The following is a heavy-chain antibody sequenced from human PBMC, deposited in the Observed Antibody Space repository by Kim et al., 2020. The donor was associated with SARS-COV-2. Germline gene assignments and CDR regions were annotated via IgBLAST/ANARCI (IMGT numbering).Heavy chain of an antibody. J-gene: IGHJ6*02. CDR2: IWYDGSNK. V-gene: IGHV3-33*01. Sequence: GGSLRLSCAASGFTFSSYGMHWVRQAPGKGLEWVAVIWYDGSNKYYADSVKGRFTISRDNSKNTLYLQMNSLRAEDTAVYYCARMYSSSWYDYYYFMDVWGQGTTVTVSS. D-gene: IGHD6-13*01. CDR1: GFTFSSYG. CDR3: ARMYSSSWYDYYYFMDV.